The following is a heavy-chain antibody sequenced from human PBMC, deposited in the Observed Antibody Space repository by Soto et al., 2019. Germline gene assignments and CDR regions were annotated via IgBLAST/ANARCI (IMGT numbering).Heavy chain of an antibody. V-gene: IGHV1-18*04. CDR3: ASYGLTPHQIVDFDY. CDR2: ISAYNGNT. D-gene: IGHD3-22*01. Sequence: QVQLVQSGAEVKKPGASVKVSCKASGYTFTSYGISWVRQAPGQGLEWMGWISAYNGNTNYAQKLQGRVTMTTDTATSTAYMELRRLRYDDTAVYYCASYGLTPHQIVDFDYWGHGTLFTVAS. CDR1: GYTFTSYG. J-gene: IGHJ4*01.